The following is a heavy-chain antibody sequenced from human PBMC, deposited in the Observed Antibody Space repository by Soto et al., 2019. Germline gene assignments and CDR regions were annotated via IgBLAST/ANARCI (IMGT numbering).Heavy chain of an antibody. Sequence: QVHLVQSGAEVKKPGASVRVSCKASGYTFTRYAMHWVRQAPGQRLEWMGWINAGNGNTKYSQKFQGRVTITTDTSARTAYMELSSLRSEDTAVYYCARDGAVAGDSNFDYWGQGTLVTVSS. CDR3: ARDGAVAGDSNFDY. CDR2: INAGNGNT. J-gene: IGHJ4*02. CDR1: GYTFTRYA. D-gene: IGHD6-19*01. V-gene: IGHV1-3*01.